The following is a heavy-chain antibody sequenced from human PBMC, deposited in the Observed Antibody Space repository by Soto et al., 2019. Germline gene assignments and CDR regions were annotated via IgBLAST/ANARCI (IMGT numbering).Heavy chain of an antibody. CDR3: AREPISTPRGVTQVDP. CDR2: IYNSGTT. D-gene: IGHD3-10*01. Sequence: QVRLQESGPGLVRPSQTLSLTCNVSGAPISIGGFYWSWIRQHPGKGPEWIGYIYNSGTTFYNPSLGSRVTRSLDSAKNHFSLELRSVTVADTAVYYWAREPISTPRGVTQVDPWGQGTQVTVSS. V-gene: IGHV4-31*03. CDR1: GAPISIGGFY. J-gene: IGHJ5*02.